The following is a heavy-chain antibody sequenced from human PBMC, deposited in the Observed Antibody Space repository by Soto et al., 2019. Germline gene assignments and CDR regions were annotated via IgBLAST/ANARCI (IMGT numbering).Heavy chain of an antibody. Sequence: QVQLVESGGGVVQPGRSLRLSCAASGFTFSSYGMHWVRQAPGKGLEWVAVIWYDGSNKYYADSVKGRFTISRDNSKNTLYLHMNSLRAEDTAVYYCAREMVGSYAFDIWGQGTMVTVSS. CDR1: GFTFSSYG. J-gene: IGHJ3*02. CDR2: IWYDGSNK. D-gene: IGHD2-8*01. V-gene: IGHV3-33*01. CDR3: AREMVGSYAFDI.